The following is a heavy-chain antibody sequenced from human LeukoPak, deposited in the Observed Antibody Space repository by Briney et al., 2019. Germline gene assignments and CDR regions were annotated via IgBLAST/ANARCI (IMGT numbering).Heavy chain of an antibody. Sequence: ASVKVSCKVSGYTLTELSMHWVRQAPGQGLEWMGWISAYNGNTNYAQKLQGRVTMTTDTSTSTAYMELRSLRSDDTAVYYCARGRDYSNYGALDYWGQGTLVTVSS. J-gene: IGHJ4*02. CDR2: ISAYNGNT. V-gene: IGHV1-18*01. CDR1: GYTLTELS. D-gene: IGHD4-11*01. CDR3: ARGRDYSNYGALDY.